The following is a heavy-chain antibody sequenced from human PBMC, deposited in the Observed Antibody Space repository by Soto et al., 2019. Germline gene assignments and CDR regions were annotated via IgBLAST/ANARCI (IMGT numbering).Heavy chain of an antibody. CDR2: IYSGGST. CDR1: GFTISTNY. J-gene: IGHJ4*02. V-gene: IGHV3-53*02. D-gene: IGHD3-22*01. Sequence: EVQLVETGGGLIQPGGSLRLSCAASGFTISTNYMSWVRQAPGKGLEWVSLIYSGGSTYYADSVKGRFTISSDNSKNTLYLQMNSLRAEDTAVYYCARRSSGYPYYFDYWGQGTLVTVSS. CDR3: ARRSSGYPYYFDY.